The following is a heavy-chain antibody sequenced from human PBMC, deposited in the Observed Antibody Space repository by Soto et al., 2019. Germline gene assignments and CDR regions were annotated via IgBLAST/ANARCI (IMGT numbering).Heavy chain of an antibody. D-gene: IGHD2-15*01. CDR2: INSDGSST. J-gene: IGHJ4*02. CDR1: GFTFSSYW. CDR3: ARGEVVDPFDN. V-gene: IGHV3-74*01. Sequence: GGSLRLSCAASGFTFSSYWMHWVRQAPGKGLVWVSRINSDGSSTSYADSVKGRFTISRDNAKNTLYLQMNSLRAEDTAVYYCARGEVVDPFDNWGQGTLVTVSS.